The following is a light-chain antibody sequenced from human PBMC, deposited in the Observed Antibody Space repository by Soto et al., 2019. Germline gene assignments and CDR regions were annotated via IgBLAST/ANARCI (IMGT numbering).Light chain of an antibody. CDR2: DAS. Sequence: EIVLTQSPGTLSLSPGERATLSCRASQSLSSSQLAWYQQKPGQAPRLLIHDASSRATGISDRFTGSGSGTDFTLTITTLEPEDFAVYYCQEYIQWPPGMFGPGTTVDIK. CDR3: QEYIQWPPGM. CDR1: QSLSSSQ. V-gene: IGKV3D-20*02. J-gene: IGKJ1*01.